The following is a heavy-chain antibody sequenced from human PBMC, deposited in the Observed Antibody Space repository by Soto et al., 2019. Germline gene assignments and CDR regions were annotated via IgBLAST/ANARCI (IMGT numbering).Heavy chain of an antibody. CDR2: IIPIFGTA. CDR3: AAAGDIVVVPARPKPAAHYGMDV. V-gene: IGHV1-69*01. CDR1: GGTVSSYA. D-gene: IGHD2-2*01. J-gene: IGHJ6*02. Sequence: QVQLVQSGAEVKKPGSSVKVSCQASGGTVSSYAITWVRQAPGQGLEWMGGIIPIFGTANYAQKFQGRVTITADESTSTAYMELSSLRSEDTAVYYCAAAGDIVVVPARPKPAAHYGMDVWGQGTTVTVSS.